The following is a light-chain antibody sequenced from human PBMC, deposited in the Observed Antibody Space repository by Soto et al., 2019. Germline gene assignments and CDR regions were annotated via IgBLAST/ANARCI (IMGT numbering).Light chain of an antibody. V-gene: IGKV3-15*01. J-gene: IGKJ1*01. Sequence: EIVMTQSPATLSVSPGERATLSCRASQSVGRNLAWYQQKPGQAPRILIYGASTRATGIPARFSGSGSGTEFTLTISSLQSEDFAFYYCQQYNNWPPWTFGQGTKVEIK. CDR1: QSVGRN. CDR3: QQYNNWPPWT. CDR2: GAS.